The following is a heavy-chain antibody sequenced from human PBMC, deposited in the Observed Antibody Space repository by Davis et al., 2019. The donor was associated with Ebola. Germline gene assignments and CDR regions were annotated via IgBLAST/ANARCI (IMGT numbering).Heavy chain of an antibody. V-gene: IGHV3-11*01. CDR1: GFTFSDYY. D-gene: IGHD6-13*01. CDR3: ARGWGSSWPYNYFDP. CDR2: IGLSGSPP. Sequence: GGSLRLSCAASGFTFSDYYMTWIRQAPGKGLEWISYIGLSGSPPYYADSVKGRFSLSSDNAKNSLYLQMNSLRADDTAVYYCARGWGSSWPYNYFDPWGQGTLVTVSS. J-gene: IGHJ5*02.